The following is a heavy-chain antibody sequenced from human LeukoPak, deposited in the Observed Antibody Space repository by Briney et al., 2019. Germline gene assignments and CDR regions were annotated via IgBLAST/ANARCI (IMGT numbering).Heavy chain of an antibody. D-gene: IGHD3-10*01. V-gene: IGHV4-34*01. Sequence: SETLSLTCAVYGYSFSGYYLSWIRQAPGKGLEWIGEINHSGSTTYNPSLKNRVTISVETTKNHFALKLMSMTSADTAVYYCARLMVRGLGYYYYMDVWGKGTMVTISS. CDR1: GYSFSGYY. J-gene: IGHJ6*03. CDR3: ARLMVRGLGYYYYMDV. CDR2: INHSGST.